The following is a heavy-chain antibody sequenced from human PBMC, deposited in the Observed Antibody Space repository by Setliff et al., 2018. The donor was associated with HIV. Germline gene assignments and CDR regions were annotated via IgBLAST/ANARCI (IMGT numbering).Heavy chain of an antibody. V-gene: IGHV3-7*01. CDR3: VRDLARVIAH. D-gene: IGHD2-21*01. CDR2: VTPDGGDK. J-gene: IGHJ4*02. CDR1: GFMFGVDW. Sequence: GGSLRLSCAASGFMFGVDWMSWVRQTPGKGLEWVASVTPDGGDKYHANSMRGRFTISRDNGKNAVYLQMNSLTAEDTALYYCVRDLARVIAHWGQGTLVTVSS.